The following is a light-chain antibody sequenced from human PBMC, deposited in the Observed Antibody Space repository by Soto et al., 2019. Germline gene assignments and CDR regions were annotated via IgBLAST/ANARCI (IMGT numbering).Light chain of an antibody. CDR2: YSS. J-gene: IGKJ1*01. Sequence: EVMMTQFPDTVSVTPGETVTLWCWASQSVRTNLAWYQQRPGQAPRLLIHYSSTRATDIPARFSGSGSGTNFTLAISSLHSEDFAVYYCQQYAYWPETFGQGTKVDIK. V-gene: IGKV3D-15*01. CDR1: QSVRTN. CDR3: QQYAYWPET.